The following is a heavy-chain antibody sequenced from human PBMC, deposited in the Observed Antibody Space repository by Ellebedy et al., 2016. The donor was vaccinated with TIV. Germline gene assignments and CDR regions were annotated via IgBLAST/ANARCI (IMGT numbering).Heavy chain of an antibody. V-gene: IGHV3-72*01. D-gene: IGHD2/OR15-2a*01. J-gene: IGHJ3*02. Sequence: GESLKISCAASGFTFSARYMHWVRQAPGKGLEWLVLIRSSTSGGTTEYATSVKGRFTISRDDSKNSVYLQMNSLKTEDTAMYYCVRDRYYSAFDIWGKGTMVIVSS. CDR2: IRSSTSGGTT. CDR3: VRDRYYSAFDI. CDR1: GFTFSARY.